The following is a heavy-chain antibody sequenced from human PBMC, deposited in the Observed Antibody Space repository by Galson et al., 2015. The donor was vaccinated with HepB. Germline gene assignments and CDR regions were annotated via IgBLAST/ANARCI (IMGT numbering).Heavy chain of an antibody. Sequence: SLRLSCAASGFEFNFYWMTWVRQAPGEGLEWVANIKRDSSEKYLADSVKGRFAISRENAKTSVYLQMNDLRAEDTAVYYCARARSNGANYHLVFDSWGQGALVTISS. CDR3: ARARSNGANYHLVFDS. CDR1: GFEFNFYW. V-gene: IGHV3-7*01. D-gene: IGHD4/OR15-4a*01. CDR2: IKRDSSEK. J-gene: IGHJ4*02.